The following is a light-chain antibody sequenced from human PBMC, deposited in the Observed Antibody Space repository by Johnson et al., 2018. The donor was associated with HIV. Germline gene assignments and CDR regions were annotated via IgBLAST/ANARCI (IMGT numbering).Light chain of an antibody. J-gene: IGLJ1*01. CDR1: SSNIGNNY. CDR2: DNN. V-gene: IGLV1-51*01. Sequence: QSVLTQSPSVSAAPGQKVTISCSGSSSNIGNNYVSWYQQLPGTAPKLLIYDNNMRPSGIPDRFSGSKSGTSATLGIAGLQTGDEADYYCGTWDNSLSTGAVFGPGTKVTVL. CDR3: GTWDNSLSTGAV.